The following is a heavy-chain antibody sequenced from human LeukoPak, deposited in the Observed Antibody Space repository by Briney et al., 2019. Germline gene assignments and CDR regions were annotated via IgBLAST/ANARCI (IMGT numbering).Heavy chain of an antibody. CDR1: GVTFDSNA. CDR3: AKHTERAFNI. J-gene: IGHJ3*02. V-gene: IGHV3-23*01. D-gene: IGHD1-1*01. CDR2: IGGSGDST. Sequence: RGALRLSCAASGVTFDSNAMTWVRQAPGKGLEWVSIIGGSGDSTYYADSVKGRFTISRDNPKNTLYLQMNRLSVEDTAVYYCAKHTERAFNIWGQGTMVTVSS.